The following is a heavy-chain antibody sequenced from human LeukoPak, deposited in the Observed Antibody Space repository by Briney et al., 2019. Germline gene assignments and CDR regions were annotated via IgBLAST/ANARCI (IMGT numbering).Heavy chain of an antibody. J-gene: IGHJ4*02. V-gene: IGHV3-15*01. Sequence: GGSLRLSCAASGFTFRNAWMSWVRQAPGKGLEWVGLIKSKTDGGTADYAAPVKGRFTISRDDSQNTLYLQMNSLKTEDTALYYCTTDRGLTMIRGLPFDYWGQGTLVTASA. CDR2: IKSKTDGGTA. CDR1: GFTFRNAW. D-gene: IGHD3-10*01. CDR3: TTDRGLTMIRGLPFDY.